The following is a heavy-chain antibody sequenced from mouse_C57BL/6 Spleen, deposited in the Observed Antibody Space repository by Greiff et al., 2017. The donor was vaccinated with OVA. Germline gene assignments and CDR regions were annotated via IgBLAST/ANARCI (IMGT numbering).Heavy chain of an antibody. V-gene: IGHV3-1*01. CDR1: GYSITSGYD. CDR2: ISYSGST. Sequence: VQLKESGPGMVKPSQSLSLTCTVTGYSITSGYDWHWIRHFPGNKLEWMGYISYSGSTNYNPPLKSRVSITPDTSKNPSFLKLKSVTTAATATSYCARGLNLYAMDYWGQGTSVTVSS. J-gene: IGHJ4*01. CDR3: ARGLNLYAMDY.